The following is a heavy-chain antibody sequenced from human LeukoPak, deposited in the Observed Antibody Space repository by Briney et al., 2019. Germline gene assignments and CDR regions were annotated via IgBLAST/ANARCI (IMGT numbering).Heavy chain of an antibody. CDR1: GGSISNYY. V-gene: IGHV4-59*01. D-gene: IGHD2/OR15-2a*01. CDR3: ASGYQIVS. Sequence: SETLSFTCTVSGGSISNYYWSWIRQPPGKGLEWIGYIYYGGTTDYNPSLKSRVTISVDTSKNQFSLTVRSVTAADTAVYYCASGYQIVSWGQGTLVSVSS. J-gene: IGHJ5*02. CDR2: IYYGGTT.